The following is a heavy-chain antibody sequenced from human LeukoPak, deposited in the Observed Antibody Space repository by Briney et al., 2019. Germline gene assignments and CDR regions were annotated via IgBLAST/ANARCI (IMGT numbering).Heavy chain of an antibody. J-gene: IGHJ4*02. D-gene: IGHD6-13*01. CDR3: ARWAGYSSTWYGLFDY. CDR1: GFTVSTTY. Sequence: GGSLRLSCAASGFTVSTTYMSWVRQAQGKGLEWISVIYSGGSTYYADSVKGRFTISRDNSKNTLYLQMNSLRAEDTAVYYCARWAGYSSTWYGLFDYWGQGTLVTVSS. CDR2: IYSGGST. V-gene: IGHV3-66*01.